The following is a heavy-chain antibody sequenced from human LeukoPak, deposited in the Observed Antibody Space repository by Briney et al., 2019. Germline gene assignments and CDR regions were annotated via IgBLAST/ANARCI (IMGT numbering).Heavy chain of an antibody. D-gene: IGHD1-14*01. CDR1: GFTVITND. V-gene: IGHV3-53*01. CDR3: ARGVEPLAANTLAY. J-gene: IGHJ4*02. Sequence: GGSLRLSCAASGFTVITNDMTWVRQAPGKGLEWVSVLYSDGNTKYADSVQGRFTISRDNTKNTLYLEMNSLSPDDTAVYYCARGVEPLAANTLAYWGQGTLVTVSS. CDR2: LYSDGNT.